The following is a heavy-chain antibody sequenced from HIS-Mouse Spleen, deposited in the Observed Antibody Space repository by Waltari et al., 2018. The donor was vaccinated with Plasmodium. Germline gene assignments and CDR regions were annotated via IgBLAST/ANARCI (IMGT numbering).Heavy chain of an antibody. CDR3: AGSGSGSYYY. Sequence: QVQLQQWGAGLLKPSETLSLTCAVYGGSFSGYYWSWIRQPPGKGLEWIGEINHSGSTNYNPSLKSRVTISVNTTKNQFSQKLSSVTAADTAVYYCAGSGSGSYYYWGQGTLVTVSS. CDR2: INHSGST. J-gene: IGHJ4*02. D-gene: IGHD3-10*01. CDR1: GGSFSGYY. V-gene: IGHV4-34*01.